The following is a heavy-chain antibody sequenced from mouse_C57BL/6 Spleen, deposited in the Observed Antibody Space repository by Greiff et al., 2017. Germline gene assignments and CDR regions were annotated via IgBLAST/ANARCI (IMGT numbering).Heavy chain of an antibody. CDR2: INYDGSST. CDR1: GFTFSDYY. Sequence: EVQLMESEGGLVQPGSSMKLSCTASGFTFSDYYMAWVRQVPEKGLEWVANINYDGSSTYYLDSLKSRFIISRDNAKNILYLQMSSLKSEDTATYYCAREAPYYAMDYWGQGTSVTVSS. V-gene: IGHV5-16*01. J-gene: IGHJ4*01. CDR3: AREAPYYAMDY.